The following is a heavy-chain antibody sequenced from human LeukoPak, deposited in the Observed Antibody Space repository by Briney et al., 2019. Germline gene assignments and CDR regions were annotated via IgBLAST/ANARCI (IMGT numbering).Heavy chain of an antibody. CDR2: ISSSGSTI. J-gene: IGHJ5*02. V-gene: IGHV3-11*01. Sequence: PGGSLRLSCAASGFTFSDYYMSWIRQAPGKGLEWVSYISSSGSTIYYADSVKGRFTISRDNAKNSLYLQMNSLRAEDTAVYYCARVRAYSSSPKANNWFDPWGQGTLVTVSS. CDR1: GFTFSDYY. CDR3: ARVRAYSSSPKANNWFDP. D-gene: IGHD6-6*01.